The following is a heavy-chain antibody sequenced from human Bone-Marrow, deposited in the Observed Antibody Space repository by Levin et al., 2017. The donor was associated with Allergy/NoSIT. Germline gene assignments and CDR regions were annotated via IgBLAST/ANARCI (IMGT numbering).Heavy chain of an antibody. CDR2: ISYDVTNT. CDR1: GFTFSDYA. Sequence: GGSLRLSCAASGFTFSDYAMHWVRQTPGKGLQWVALISYDVTNTFYVESVKGRFTISRENSKNTLYLQMNSLRPEDTAVYYCVRDQYSGSYLRGSPHWGPGTLVTVSS. CDR3: VRDQYSGSYLRGSPH. V-gene: IGHV3-30*04. J-gene: IGHJ4*02. D-gene: IGHD1-26*01.